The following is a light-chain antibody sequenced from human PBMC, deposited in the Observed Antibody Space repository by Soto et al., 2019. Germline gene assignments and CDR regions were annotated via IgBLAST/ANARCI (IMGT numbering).Light chain of an antibody. CDR2: AAS. J-gene: IGKJ3*01. CDR3: QQYYSYPLT. V-gene: IGKV1-8*01. Sequence: AIRMTQSPSSFSASTGDRVTITCRASQGISSYLAWYQQKPGKAPKLLIYAASTLHSGVPSRVSGSGSGTDFTLTISCLQSEDFATYYCQQYYSYPLTCGPGTKVDIK. CDR1: QGISSY.